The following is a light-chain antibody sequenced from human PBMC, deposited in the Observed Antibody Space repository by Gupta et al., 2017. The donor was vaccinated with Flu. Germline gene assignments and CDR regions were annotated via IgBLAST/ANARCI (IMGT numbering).Light chain of an antibody. Sequence: SFEVTQPPSVSVSPGQTAIITCSGDNLGRKYAFWYQQKPGQSPVLVISQDTKRPSGIPERFSGSNSGNTATLTISGTQALDEADYYCQAWDSTNTWVFGGGTKLTVL. CDR3: QAWDSTNTWV. V-gene: IGLV3-1*01. J-gene: IGLJ3*02. CDR2: QDT. CDR1: NLGRKY.